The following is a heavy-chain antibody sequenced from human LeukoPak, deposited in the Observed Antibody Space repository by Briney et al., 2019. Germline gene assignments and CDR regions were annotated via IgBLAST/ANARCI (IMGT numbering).Heavy chain of an antibody. J-gene: IGHJ4*02. Sequence: TSETLSLTCTVSGGSISSYYWSWIRQPPGKGLEWIGYIYYSGSTYYNPSLRSRVTISVDTSKNQFSLKLSSVTAADTAVYYCASRHYGSGTYRPYFDYWGQGSLVIVSS. CDR2: IYYSGST. CDR1: GGSISSYY. D-gene: IGHD3-10*01. V-gene: IGHV4-59*08. CDR3: ASRHYGSGTYRPYFDY.